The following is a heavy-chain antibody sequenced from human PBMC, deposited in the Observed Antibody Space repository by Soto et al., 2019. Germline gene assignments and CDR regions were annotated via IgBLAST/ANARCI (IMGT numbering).Heavy chain of an antibody. Sequence: ASVKVSCKASGGTFSSYAISWVRQAPGRGLEWMGGIIPIFGTANYAQKFQGRVTITADESTSTAYMELSSLRSEDTAVYYCARDRYLRTSRLYYYYGMDVWGQGTTVTVSS. J-gene: IGHJ6*02. CDR3: ARDRYLRTSRLYYYYGMDV. CDR1: GGTFSSYA. CDR2: IIPIFGTA. D-gene: IGHD2-2*01. V-gene: IGHV1-69*13.